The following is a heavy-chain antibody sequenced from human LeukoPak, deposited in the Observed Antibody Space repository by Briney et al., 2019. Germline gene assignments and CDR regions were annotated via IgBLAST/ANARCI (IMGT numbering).Heavy chain of an antibody. V-gene: IGHV3-7*01. Sequence: GGSLRLSCAASGFTFSSFWMTWVRQAPGKGLEWVANINQDGSEKYCVDSVKGRFTISRDNAKNSVYLQMNSLRAEDTDVYYCARDGGVSGYDLLDYWGQGTLVTVSS. CDR1: GFTFSSFW. CDR2: INQDGSEK. CDR3: ARDGGVSGYDLLDY. J-gene: IGHJ4*02. D-gene: IGHD5-12*01.